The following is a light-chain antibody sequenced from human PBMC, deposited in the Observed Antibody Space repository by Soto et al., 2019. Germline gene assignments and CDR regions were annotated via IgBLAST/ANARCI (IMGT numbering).Light chain of an antibody. CDR1: QSVGSY. V-gene: IGKV1-39*01. CDR3: QQSFTTPYS. Sequence: DIQMTQSPSSLSASVGDRVTITCRASQSVGSYLNWYQQHPGKAPKLLIYAATSLESGAPSRFSGSGSGTEFTLTISSLQPEDFSTYYCQQSFTTPYSFAQGTHLEI. J-gene: IGKJ2*03. CDR2: AAT.